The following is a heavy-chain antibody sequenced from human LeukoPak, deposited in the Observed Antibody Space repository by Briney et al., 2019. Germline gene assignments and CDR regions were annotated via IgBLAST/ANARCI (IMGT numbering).Heavy chain of an antibody. CDR1: GGSVSSSSYY. D-gene: IGHD1-26*01. CDR3: RSGSYYRYALRDY. V-gene: IGHV4-39*01. Sequence: SETLSLTCTVSGGSVSSSSYYWGWIRQPPGKGLEWIGSIYYSGSTYYNPSLKSRVTISVDTSKNQFSLKLSSVTAADTAVYYCRSGSYYRYALRDYWGQGTLVTVSS. J-gene: IGHJ4*02. CDR2: IYYSGST.